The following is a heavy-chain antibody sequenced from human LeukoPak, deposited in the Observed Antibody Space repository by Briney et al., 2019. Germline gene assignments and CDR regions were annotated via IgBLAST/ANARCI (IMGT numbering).Heavy chain of an antibody. D-gene: IGHD3-22*01. CDR1: GYTLSGYY. J-gene: IGHJ4*02. CDR3: ARRGSSGYYDY. V-gene: IGHV1-2*02. Sequence: ASLKVSCKASGYTLSGYYMHWVQQAPGQGLEWMGWINPNGGGTYYAQKFQGRVTMTRDTFISTAYMELNRLRSDDTAVYYCARRGSSGYYDYWGQGTLVTVPS. CDR2: INPNGGGT.